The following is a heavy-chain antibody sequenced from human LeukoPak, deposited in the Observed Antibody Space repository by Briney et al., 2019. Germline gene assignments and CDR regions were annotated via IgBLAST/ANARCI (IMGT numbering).Heavy chain of an antibody. J-gene: IGHJ6*03. CDR3: ARLRGDIVVVPAAMEYYYYYYMDV. V-gene: IGHV4-4*02. D-gene: IGHD2-2*01. Sequence: SGTLSLTCAVSGGSISSSNWWSWVRQPPGKGLEWIGEIYHSGSTYYNPSLKSRVTISVDRSKNQFSLKLSSVTAADTAVYYCARLRGDIVVVPAAMEYYYYYYMDVWGKGTTVTVSS. CDR1: GGSISSSNW. CDR2: IYHSGST.